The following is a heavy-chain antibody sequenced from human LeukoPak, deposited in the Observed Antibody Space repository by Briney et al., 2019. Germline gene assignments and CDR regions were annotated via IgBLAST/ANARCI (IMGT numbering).Heavy chain of an antibody. J-gene: IGHJ4*02. Sequence: SETLSLTCTVSGGSISSSGYYWSWIRQPPGKGLEWIGYIYHSESTYYNPSLKSRVTISVDTSKNQFSLKLSSVTAADTAVYYCARLRVGATSNYFDYWGQGTLVTVSS. V-gene: IGHV4-39*01. CDR2: IYHSEST. D-gene: IGHD1-26*01. CDR3: ARLRVGATSNYFDY. CDR1: GGSISSSGYY.